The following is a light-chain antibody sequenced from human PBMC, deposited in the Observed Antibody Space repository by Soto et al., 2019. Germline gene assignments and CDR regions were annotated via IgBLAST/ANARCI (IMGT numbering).Light chain of an antibody. CDR2: GAS. CDR1: HSVICSY. CDR3: QQYGSSGT. Sequence: EIVLPQSPGTLSLSPGERATLSCRAIHSVICSYFAWYQQKPGQAPRLLIYGASSRATGIPDRFSGSGSGTDFTLTISRLEPEDFAVYYCQQYGSSGTFGQGTKVDI. J-gene: IGKJ1*01. V-gene: IGKV3-20*01.